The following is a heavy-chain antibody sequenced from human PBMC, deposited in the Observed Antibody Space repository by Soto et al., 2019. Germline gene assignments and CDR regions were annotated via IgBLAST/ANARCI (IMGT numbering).Heavy chain of an antibody. CDR2: ISYDGSNK. J-gene: IGHJ6*02. CDR1: GFTFSSYA. CDR3: ARDRLRYNWNDFPYYYYGMDV. V-gene: IGHV3-30-3*01. D-gene: IGHD1-1*01. Sequence: GGSLRLSCAASGFTFSSYAMHWVLQAPGKGLEWVAVISYDGSNKYYADSVKGRFTISRDNSKNTLYLQMNSLRAEDTAVYYCARDRLRYNWNDFPYYYYGMDVWGQGTTVTVSS.